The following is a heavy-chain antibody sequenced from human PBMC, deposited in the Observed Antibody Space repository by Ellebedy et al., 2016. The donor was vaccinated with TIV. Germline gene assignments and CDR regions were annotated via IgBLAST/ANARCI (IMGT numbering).Heavy chain of an antibody. J-gene: IGHJ4*02. Sequence: GESLKISXAASGFTFSSYSMTWVRQAPGKGLEWVSSISGRGTYIYYTDSVKGRFTISRDNAKNSLYLQMNSLRDEDTAVYYCARGGAGFDSMNRELSFDSWGQGTLVTVSS. D-gene: IGHD1-26*01. CDR2: ISGRGTYI. CDR1: GFTFSSYS. V-gene: IGHV3-21*01. CDR3: ARGGAGFDSMNRELSFDS.